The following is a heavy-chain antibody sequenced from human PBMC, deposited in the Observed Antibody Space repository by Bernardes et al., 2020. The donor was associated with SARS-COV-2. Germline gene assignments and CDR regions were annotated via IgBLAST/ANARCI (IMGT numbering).Heavy chain of an antibody. J-gene: IGHJ6*02. Sequence: SETLSLTCTVSGGSISSYYWSWIRQPPGKGLEWIGYIYYSGSTNYNPSLKSRVTISVDTSKNQFSLKLSSVTAADTAVYYCARGRMITLGGVRYGMDVWGQGTTVTVSS. CDR2: IYYSGST. CDR1: GGSISSYY. V-gene: IGHV4-59*01. CDR3: ARGRMITLGGVRYGMDV. D-gene: IGHD3-16*01.